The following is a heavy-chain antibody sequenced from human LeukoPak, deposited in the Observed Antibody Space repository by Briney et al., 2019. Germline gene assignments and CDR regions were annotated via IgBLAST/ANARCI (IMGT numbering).Heavy chain of an antibody. J-gene: IGHJ4*02. CDR1: GFTFSSYS. Sequence: GGSLRLSCAASGFTFSSYSMNWVRQAPGKGLEWVSYISSGSSYIYYADSVKGRFTISRDNSKNTLYLQMNSLRAEDTAVYYCARGEKYYYDSSGYLSTFDYWGQGTLVTVSS. D-gene: IGHD3-22*01. CDR3: ARGEKYYYDSSGYLSTFDY. V-gene: IGHV3-21*01. CDR2: ISSGSSYI.